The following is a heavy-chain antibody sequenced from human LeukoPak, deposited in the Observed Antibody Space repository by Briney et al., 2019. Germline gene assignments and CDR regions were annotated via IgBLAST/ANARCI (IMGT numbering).Heavy chain of an antibody. Sequence: PGGSLRLSCAASGFTVSSNYMSWVRQAPGKGLEWVSVIYSGGSTYYADSVKGRFTISRDNSKNTLYLQMNSLRAEDTAVYYCARDTGTTYYYGSGSSDGMDVWDQGTTVTVSS. CDR3: ARDTGTTYYYGSGSSDGMDV. CDR1: GFTVSSNY. D-gene: IGHD3-10*01. CDR2: IYSGGST. V-gene: IGHV3-66*01. J-gene: IGHJ6*02.